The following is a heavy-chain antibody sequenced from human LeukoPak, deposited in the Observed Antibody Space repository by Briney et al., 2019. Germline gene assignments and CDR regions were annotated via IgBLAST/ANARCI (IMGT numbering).Heavy chain of an antibody. Sequence: GGSLRLSCAASGFTFSRYGMHWVRQAPGKGLEWVAVAYGDGSDKYYADSVKGRFTISRDNAKNSLYLQMNSLRAEDTAVYYCARDGGVWGSYRYPIDYWGQGTLVTVSS. J-gene: IGHJ4*02. CDR1: GFTFSRYG. CDR3: ARDGGVWGSYRYPIDY. CDR2: AYGDGSDK. D-gene: IGHD3-16*02. V-gene: IGHV3-33*01.